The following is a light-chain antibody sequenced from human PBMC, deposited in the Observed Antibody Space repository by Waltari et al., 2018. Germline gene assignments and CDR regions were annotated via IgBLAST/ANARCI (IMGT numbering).Light chain of an antibody. CDR2: AAS. V-gene: IGKV1-9*01. CDR3: QQPPGT. CDR1: QAIRNY. J-gene: IGKJ4*01. Sequence: DIQLTQSPSFLSASVGDRVTFTCLASQAIRNYLAWYQQKSGKAPKLLIFAASTLQSGVPSRFSGSGSGTEFTLTISSLQPEDLATYYCQQPPGTFGGGTKVEIK.